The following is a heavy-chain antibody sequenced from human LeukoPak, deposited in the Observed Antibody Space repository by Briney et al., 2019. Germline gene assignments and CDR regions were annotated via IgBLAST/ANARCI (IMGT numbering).Heavy chain of an antibody. CDR3: AKDQQQLVPYYYYYYGMDV. CDR2: IYGKGGST. Sequence: GGSLRLSCAASLFTFSIYAMSWVCQAPGKGVEWVSAIYGKGGSTYYADSVKGRCTIYRDNSKNTLYLQMNSLRAEDTAVYYCAKDQQQLVPYYYYYYGMDVWGQGTTVTVSS. V-gene: IGHV3-23*01. J-gene: IGHJ6*02. D-gene: IGHD6-13*01. CDR1: LFTFSIYA.